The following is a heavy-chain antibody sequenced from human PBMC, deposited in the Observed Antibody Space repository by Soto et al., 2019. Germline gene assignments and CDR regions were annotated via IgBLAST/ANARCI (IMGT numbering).Heavy chain of an antibody. Sequence: GGSLRLSCAASGFTFSSYWMSWVRQAPGKRLEWVANIKQGGSEKYYVDSVKGRFTISRDNAKNSLYLQMNSLRAEDTAVYYCARDSTSRGSAFDIWGQGTMVTVSS. CDR3: ARDSTSRGSAFDI. V-gene: IGHV3-7*01. CDR2: IKQGGSEK. D-gene: IGHD1-1*01. J-gene: IGHJ3*02. CDR1: GFTFSSYW.